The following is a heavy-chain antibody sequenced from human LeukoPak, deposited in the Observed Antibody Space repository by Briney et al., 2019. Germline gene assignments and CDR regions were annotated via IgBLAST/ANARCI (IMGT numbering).Heavy chain of an antibody. Sequence: GGSLRLSCAASGFTFSSSGMHWVRQAPGKGLEWVASIHKDGSNKYYADSVKGRFTISRDNSKNTLYLHMSSLRAEDTAVYYCATLTVNFDYWGQGTLVTVSS. J-gene: IGHJ4*02. CDR3: ATLTVNFDY. CDR2: IHKDGSNK. CDR1: GFTFSSSG. D-gene: IGHD4-11*01. V-gene: IGHV3-30*02.